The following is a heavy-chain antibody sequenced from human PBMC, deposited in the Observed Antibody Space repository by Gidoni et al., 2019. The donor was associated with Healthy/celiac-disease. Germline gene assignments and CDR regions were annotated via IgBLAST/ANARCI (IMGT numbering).Heavy chain of an antibody. J-gene: IGHJ6*02. Sequence: QVQLVQSGAEVKKPGASVKVSCKASGYTFTSYGMHWVRQAHGQRLEWSGWINAGNGNTKYSQKCQGRVTITRYTSASTAYMELSSLRSEDTAVYYCARGGAIEMATMPYYYGMDVWGQGTTVTVSS. V-gene: IGHV1-3*01. CDR2: INAGNGNT. CDR1: GYTFTSYG. D-gene: IGHD5-12*01. CDR3: ARGGAIEMATMPYYYGMDV.